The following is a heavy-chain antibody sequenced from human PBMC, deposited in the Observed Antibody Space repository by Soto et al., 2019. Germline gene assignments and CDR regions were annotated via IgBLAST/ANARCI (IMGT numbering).Heavy chain of an antibody. CDR2: INHSGST. J-gene: IGHJ6*03. D-gene: IGHD5-12*01. CDR3: ARVVREDIVATISGYGDFPDTTYYYSPYYMHV. Sequence: PSETLSLTCAVYGGSFSGYYWSWIRQPPGKGLEWIGEINHSGSTNYNPSLKSRVTISVDTSKTQFSLKLSSVTAADTAVYYCARVVREDIVATISGYGDFPDTTYYYSPYYMHVWGKGTTVTVSS. CDR1: GGSFSGYY. V-gene: IGHV4-34*01.